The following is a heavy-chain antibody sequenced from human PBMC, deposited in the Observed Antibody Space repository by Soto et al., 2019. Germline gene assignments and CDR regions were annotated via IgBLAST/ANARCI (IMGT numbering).Heavy chain of an antibody. J-gene: IGHJ4*02. CDR2: ISGAGGST. Sequence: EAQVLESGGGLVQPGGSLRLSCLASGFTFSTYLMGWVRQAPGKGLEWVSGISGAGGSTSYADSVKGRFTISSDNSKNTLYLQMNSLRAEDTAVYYCTKGWGDYWGQGTLVTVSS. CDR3: TKGWGDY. CDR1: GFTFSTYL. D-gene: IGHD3-16*01. V-gene: IGHV3-23*01.